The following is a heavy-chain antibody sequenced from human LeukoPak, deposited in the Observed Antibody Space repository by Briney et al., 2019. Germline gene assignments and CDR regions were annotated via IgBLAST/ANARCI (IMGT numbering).Heavy chain of an antibody. J-gene: IGHJ4*02. D-gene: IGHD3-9*01. CDR1: GFTFSSYA. V-gene: IGHV3-30*04. CDR2: ISYDGSNK. Sequence: GRSLRLSCAASGFTFSSYAMHWVRQAPGKGLEWVAVISYDGSNKYYADPVKGRFTISRDNSKNTLYLQMNSLRAEDTAVYYCASGHYGILTGYYKWGYFDHWGQGTLVTVSS. CDR3: ASGHYGILTGYYKWGYFDH.